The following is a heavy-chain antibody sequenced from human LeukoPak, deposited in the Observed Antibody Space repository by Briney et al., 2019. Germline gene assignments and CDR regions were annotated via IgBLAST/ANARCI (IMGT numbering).Heavy chain of an antibody. V-gene: IGHV3-23*01. J-gene: IGHJ4*02. CDR3: AKTRPLDSSSWSHGDY. CDR1: GFTFSSYA. D-gene: IGHD6-13*01. Sequence: GSLRXSCAASGFTFSSYAMSWVRQAPGKGLEWVSAISGSGDSTYYGDSVKGRFTISRDNSKNTLYLQMNSLRAEDTAVYYCAKTRPLDSSSWSHGDYWGQGTLVTVSS. CDR2: ISGSGDST.